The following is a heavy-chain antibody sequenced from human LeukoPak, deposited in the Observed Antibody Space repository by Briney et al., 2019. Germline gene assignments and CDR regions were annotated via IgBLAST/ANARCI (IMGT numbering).Heavy chain of an antibody. CDR2: INHSGST. D-gene: IGHD3-3*01. Sequence: PSETLSLTCAVYGGSFSGYYWSWIRQPPGKGLECIGGINHSGSTKYNPSLKSRVTISADTSKNQFSLKLSSVTAADTAVYYCARVAITIFGNHQVDYYGMDVWGQGTTVTVSS. CDR3: ARVAITIFGNHQVDYYGMDV. CDR1: GGSFSGYY. J-gene: IGHJ6*02. V-gene: IGHV4-34*01.